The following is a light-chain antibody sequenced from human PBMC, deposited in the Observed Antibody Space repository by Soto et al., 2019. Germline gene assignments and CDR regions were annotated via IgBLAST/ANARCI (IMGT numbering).Light chain of an antibody. J-gene: IGKJ1*01. CDR2: KAS. Sequence: DIQMTQSPSTLSASVGDRVTMTCRASQIISGWVAWYQQKPGKAPKLLIYKASTLQTGVPSRFSGSASGTECTLTISSLQPEDFATYYCQHYYAFSPWTVGQGTKVEIK. CDR3: QHYYAFSPWT. CDR1: QIISGW. V-gene: IGKV1-5*03.